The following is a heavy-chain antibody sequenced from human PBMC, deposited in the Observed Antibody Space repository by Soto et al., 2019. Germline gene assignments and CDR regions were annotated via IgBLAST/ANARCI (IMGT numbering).Heavy chain of an antibody. CDR1: GFTFSGYG. CDR3: ARDGVGATTYFGYFDY. D-gene: IGHD1-26*01. CDR2: IRYDGSNT. J-gene: IGHJ4*02. V-gene: IGHV3-33*01. Sequence: QVQLVESGGGVVQPGRSLRLSCVASGFTFSGYGMHWVRQAPGKGLEWVAVIRYDGSNTYYADSVKGRFTISRDNPKNTLYLQMNSLRAEDTAVYYCARDGVGATTYFGYFDYWGQGTLVTVSS.